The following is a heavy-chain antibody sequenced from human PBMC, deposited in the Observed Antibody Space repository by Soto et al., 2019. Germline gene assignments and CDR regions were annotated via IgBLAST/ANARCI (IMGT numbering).Heavy chain of an antibody. J-gene: IGHJ4*02. Sequence: QVQLVESGGGVVQPGRSLRLSCAASGFTFSSYAMHWVRQAPGKGLEWVAVISYDGSNKYYADSVKGRFTISRDNSKNTXYXXMNSLRAEDTAVYYCAREAVNYDFWSRISRPHILHWGQGTLVTVSS. CDR1: GFTFSSYA. CDR3: AREAVNYDFWSRISRPHILH. D-gene: IGHD3-3*01. V-gene: IGHV3-30-3*01. CDR2: ISYDGSNK.